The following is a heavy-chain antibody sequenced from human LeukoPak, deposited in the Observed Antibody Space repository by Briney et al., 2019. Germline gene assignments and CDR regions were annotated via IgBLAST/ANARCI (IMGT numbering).Heavy chain of an antibody. CDR1: GYTFTGYY. Sequence: ASVKVSCKASGYTFTGYYMHWVRQAPGQGLEWMGWINPNSGGTNYAQKFQGRVTMTGDTSISTAYMELSRLRSDDTAVYYCARELRDGYISPQLDYWGQGTLVTVSS. CDR3: ARELRDGYISPQLDY. D-gene: IGHD5-12*01. J-gene: IGHJ4*02. CDR2: INPNSGGT. V-gene: IGHV1-2*02.